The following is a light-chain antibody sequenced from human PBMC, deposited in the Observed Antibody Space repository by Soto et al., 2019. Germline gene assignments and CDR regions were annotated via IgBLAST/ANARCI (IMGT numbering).Light chain of an antibody. J-gene: IGKJ1*01. V-gene: IGKV3-20*01. CDR1: QSVSSSY. Sequence: EIVLTQSPGTLSLSPGERATLSCRASQSVSSSYLAWYQQKPGQAPRLLIYGASSRATGIPDRFSGSGSGTDFTLSISRLEPVDLAVYYCQQYGSSPCTFGQGTKVEIK. CDR2: GAS. CDR3: QQYGSSPCT.